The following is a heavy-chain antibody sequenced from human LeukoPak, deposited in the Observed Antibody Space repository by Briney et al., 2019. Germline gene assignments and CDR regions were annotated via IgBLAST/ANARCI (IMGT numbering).Heavy chain of an antibody. CDR3: ARQYYHDSSGYPFDY. Sequence: GGSLRLSCAASGFTFSSYGMHWVRQAPGKGLVWVSRINPDGSSTNYADSVKGRFTISRDNAKNTLYLQMNSLRAEDTAVYYCARQYYHDSSGYPFDYWGQGTLVTVSS. V-gene: IGHV3-74*01. CDR2: INPDGSST. D-gene: IGHD3-22*01. CDR1: GFTFSSYG. J-gene: IGHJ4*02.